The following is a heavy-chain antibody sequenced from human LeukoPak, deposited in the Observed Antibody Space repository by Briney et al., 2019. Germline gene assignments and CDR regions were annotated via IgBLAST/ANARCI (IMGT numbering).Heavy chain of an antibody. J-gene: IGHJ4*02. CDR2: INPNDGST. CDR1: GYTFISYW. Sequence: GASVKISCTASGYTFISYWIQWVRQAPGQGLEWVALINPNDGSTTNAPKFQGRVTMTRDTSTSTAYMDLSSLTSDDTAVYYCARAPRHSSTMLDYWGQGTLVTVSS. V-gene: IGHV1-46*01. CDR3: ARAPRHSSTMLDY. D-gene: IGHD6-13*01.